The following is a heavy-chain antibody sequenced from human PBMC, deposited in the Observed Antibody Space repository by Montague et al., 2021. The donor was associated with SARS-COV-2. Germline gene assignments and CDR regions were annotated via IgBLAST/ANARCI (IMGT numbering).Heavy chain of an antibody. CDR3: ARLYYYGSGRRMGYYYYGMDV. J-gene: IGHJ6*02. D-gene: IGHD3-10*01. Sequence: SLRLSCAASGFTFSSYGMHWVRQAPGRGLEWVAVIWYDGSNKYYADPVKGRFTISRDNSKNTLYLQMNSLRAEDTAVYYCARLYYYGSGRRMGYYYYGMDVWGQGTTVTVSS. CDR1: GFTFSSYG. CDR2: IWYDGSNK. V-gene: IGHV3-33*01.